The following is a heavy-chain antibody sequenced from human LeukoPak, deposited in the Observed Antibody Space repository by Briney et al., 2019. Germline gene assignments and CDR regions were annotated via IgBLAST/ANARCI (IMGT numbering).Heavy chain of an antibody. V-gene: IGHV1-8*03. CDR2: MNPNSGTT. CDR1: GGTFSSYA. Sequence: ASVKVSCKASGGTFSSYAISWVRQAPGQGLEWLGWMNPNSGTTGYAQKFQGRVTITRNTSISTAYMELSSLRSEDTAVYYCAREDYYDSGSNDYWGQGTLVTVSS. J-gene: IGHJ4*02. D-gene: IGHD3-22*01. CDR3: AREDYYDSGSNDY.